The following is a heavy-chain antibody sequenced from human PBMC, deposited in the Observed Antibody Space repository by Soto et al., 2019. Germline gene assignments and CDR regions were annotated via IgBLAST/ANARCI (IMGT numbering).Heavy chain of an antibody. Sequence: SETLSLTCTVSGGSISSSSYYWGWIRQPPGKGLEWIGSIYYSGNTYYNPSLKSRVTISVDTSKNQFSLKVSSVTAADTAVYYCARHPLIRGALNWFDPWCQGTLVT. V-gene: IGHV4-39*01. CDR2: IYYSGNT. D-gene: IGHD3-10*01. J-gene: IGHJ5*02. CDR3: ARHPLIRGALNWFDP. CDR1: GGSISSSSYY.